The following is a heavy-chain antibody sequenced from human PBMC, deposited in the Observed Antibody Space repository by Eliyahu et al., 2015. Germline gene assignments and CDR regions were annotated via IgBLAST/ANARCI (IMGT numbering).Heavy chain of an antibody. Sequence: EVQLVESGGGLIQPGGSLXLSCAASGFPXXSNYMSWVRRAPGKGLEWVSVMYNGGATYYADSVKGRFTISRDNSKNTLHLQMNSLRADDTAVYYCARDLGAYKRAFDYWGQGTLVTVSS. V-gene: IGHV3-53*01. CDR3: ARDLGAYKRAFDY. D-gene: IGHD3-16*01. J-gene: IGHJ4*02. CDR2: MYNGGAT. CDR1: GFPXXSNY.